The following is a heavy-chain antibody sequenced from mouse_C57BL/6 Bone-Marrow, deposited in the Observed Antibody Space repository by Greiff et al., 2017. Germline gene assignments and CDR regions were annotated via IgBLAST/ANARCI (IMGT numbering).Heavy chain of an antibody. CDR3: VSPVGYFDV. V-gene: IGHV10-1*01. Sequence: EVKLMESGGGLVQPKGSLKLSCAASGFSFNTYAMNWVRQAPGKGLEWVARIRSKSNNYATYYADSVKDRFTISRDDSESMLYLQMNNLKTEDTAMYYCVSPVGYFDVWGTGTTVTVSS. CDR2: IRSKSNNYAT. J-gene: IGHJ1*03. CDR1: GFSFNTYA.